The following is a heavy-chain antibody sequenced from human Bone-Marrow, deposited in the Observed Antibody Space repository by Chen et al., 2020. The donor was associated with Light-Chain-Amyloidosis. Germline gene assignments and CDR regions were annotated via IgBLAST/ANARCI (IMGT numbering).Heavy chain of an antibody. Sequence: QVQLVESGGGVVQPGTSLRISCVGSGFPFSSHAMHWVRQAPCRGLEWVAVISFDGRADSVQGGFTVSRDNSKSTLYLQMDSLRPDDTAVYYCARTLRYGHQVYFDYWGQGTLVTFSS. CDR2: ISFDG. CDR3: ARTLRYGHQVYFDY. V-gene: IGHV3-30*04. J-gene: IGHJ4*02. D-gene: IGHD3-9*01. CDR1: GFPFSSHA.